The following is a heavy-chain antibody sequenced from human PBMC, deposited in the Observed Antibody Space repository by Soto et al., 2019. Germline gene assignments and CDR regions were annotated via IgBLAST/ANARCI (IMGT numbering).Heavy chain of an antibody. CDR1: GGSISSSSYY. CDR2: IYYSGST. V-gene: IGHV4-39*07. D-gene: IGHD3-10*01. J-gene: IGHJ6*02. CDR3: ARKGHYGSNNNMDV. Sequence: PSETLSLTCTVSGGSISSSSYYWGWIRQPPGKGLEWIGSIYYSGSTYYNPSLKSRVTISVDTSKNQFSLKLSSVTAADTAVYYCARKGHYGSNNNMDVWGQGTTVTVSS.